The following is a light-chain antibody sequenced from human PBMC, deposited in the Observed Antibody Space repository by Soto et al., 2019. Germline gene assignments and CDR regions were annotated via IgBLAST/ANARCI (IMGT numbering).Light chain of an antibody. Sequence: EVVMTQSPDILSVSPGERATLSCCASQRVATNLAWYQQKPGQAPRLLIYGASTRATGVPARFSGSGSGTEYTLTISSLPSDDFAVDCGQHYYNWPQYTFGQGTKLEIK. J-gene: IGKJ2*01. CDR2: GAS. V-gene: IGKV3-15*01. CDR1: QRVATN. CDR3: QHYYNWPQYT.